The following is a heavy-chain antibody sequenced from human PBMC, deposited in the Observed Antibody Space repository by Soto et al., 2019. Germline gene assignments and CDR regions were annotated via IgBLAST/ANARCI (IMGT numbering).Heavy chain of an antibody. D-gene: IGHD6-13*01. J-gene: IGHJ6*02. Sequence: QVQLVQSGAEVKKPGASVKVSCKASGYTFTSYYMHWVRQAPGQGLEWMGIINPSGGSTSYAQKFQGRVTMTRDTSTSTVYMELSSLRSGDTAVYYCARSRAAAGTGMDVWGQGTTVTVSS. CDR1: GYTFTSYY. V-gene: IGHV1-46*01. CDR3: ARSRAAAGTGMDV. CDR2: INPSGGST.